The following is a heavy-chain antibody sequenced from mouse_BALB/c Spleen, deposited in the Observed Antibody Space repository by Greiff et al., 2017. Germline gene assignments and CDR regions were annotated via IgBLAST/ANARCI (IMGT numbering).Heavy chain of an antibody. CDR3: ARGVPTAPYAMDY. CDR1: GFTFSDYY. CDR2: ISDGGSYT. V-gene: IGHV5-4*02. J-gene: IGHJ4*01. Sequence: DVQLVESGGGLVKPGGSLKLSCAASGFTFSDYYMYWVRQTPEKRLEWVATISDGGSYTYYPDSVKGRFTISRDNAKNNLYLQMSSLKSEDTAMYYCARGVPTAPYAMDYWGQGTSVTVSS. D-gene: IGHD5-1*01.